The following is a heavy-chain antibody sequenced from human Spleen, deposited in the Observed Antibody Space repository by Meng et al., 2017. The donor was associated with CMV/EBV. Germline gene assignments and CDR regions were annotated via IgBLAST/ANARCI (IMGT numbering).Heavy chain of an antibody. CDR3: ARAPYCSSARCTGPGYFAY. CDR2: IYYTGST. CDR1: GGSVSSESYY. Sequence: SQTLSLTCTASGGSVSSESYYWSWIRQPPGKGLEWIGYIYYTGSTNYNPSLRGRVTISLDTSKNQFSVKLGAVTAADTGVYYCARAPYCSSARCTGPGYFAYWGQGTLVTVSS. D-gene: IGHD2-2*01. V-gene: IGHV4-61*01. J-gene: IGHJ4*02.